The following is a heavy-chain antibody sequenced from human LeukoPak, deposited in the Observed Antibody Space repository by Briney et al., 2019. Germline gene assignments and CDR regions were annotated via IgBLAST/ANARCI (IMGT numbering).Heavy chain of an antibody. J-gene: IGHJ4*02. Sequence: GGSLRLSCAASGFSFSNYAMSWVRQAPGKGLEWVSVIGGSGGWIHYTDSVKGRFTISRDNSNSILYLQMNSLRAEDTAVYFCAKDPTGYSSKWSQGTLVTVSS. V-gene: IGHV3-23*01. CDR3: AKDPTGYSSK. CDR2: IGGSGGWI. CDR1: GFSFSNYA. D-gene: IGHD6-19*01.